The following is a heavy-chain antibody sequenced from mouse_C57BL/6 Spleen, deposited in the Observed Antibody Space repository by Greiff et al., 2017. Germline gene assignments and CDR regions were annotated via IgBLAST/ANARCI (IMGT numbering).Heavy chain of an antibody. V-gene: IGHV1-4*01. J-gene: IGHJ2*01. Sequence: QVQLKQSGAELARPGASVKMSCKASGYTFTSYTLHWVKQRPGQGLAWIGYINPSRGYTKYNQKFKDKATLTADKSSSPAYMQQSSLTSEDSAVYYCARAGLLLRGDDWGQGTTLTVSS. D-gene: IGHD1-1*01. CDR1: GYTFTSYT. CDR3: ARAGLLLRGDD. CDR2: INPSRGYT.